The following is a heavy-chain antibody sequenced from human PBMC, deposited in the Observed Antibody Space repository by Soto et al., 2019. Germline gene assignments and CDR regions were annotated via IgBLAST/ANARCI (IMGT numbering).Heavy chain of an antibody. V-gene: IGHV3-23*01. CDR3: AIGRQGSYNYFDS. CDR1: GFTFHSYA. Sequence: EGQMLESGGGLVQPGGSLRLSCATSGFTFHSYAMSWVRQAPGKGPECVSGISATGGSAWVSVISGTGGSTFYADTVRGRFTISRDDSKSTLYLQMNNVSAEDTAVYYCAIGRQGSYNYFDSWGQGTLVTVSS. CDR2: ISGTGGST. D-gene: IGHD1-26*01. J-gene: IGHJ4*02.